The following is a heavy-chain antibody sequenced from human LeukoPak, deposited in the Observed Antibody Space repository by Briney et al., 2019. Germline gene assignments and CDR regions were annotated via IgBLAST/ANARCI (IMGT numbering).Heavy chain of an antibody. CDR2: INHSGST. CDR3: ARRRRWNGAFDI. V-gene: IGHV4-34*01. D-gene: IGHD3-3*01. J-gene: IGHJ3*02. CDR1: GGSFSGYY. Sequence: SETLSLTCAVYGGSFSGYYWSWIRQPPGKGLEWIGEINHSGSTNYNPSLKSRVTISVDTSKNQFSLKLSSVTAADTAVYYCARRRRWNGAFDIWGQGTMVTVSS.